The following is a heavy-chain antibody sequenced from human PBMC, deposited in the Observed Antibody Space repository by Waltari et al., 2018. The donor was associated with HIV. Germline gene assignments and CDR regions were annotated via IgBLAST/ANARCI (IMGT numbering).Heavy chain of an antibody. CDR2: IGSLQNFI. CDR1: GFRFTDYN. Sequence: EVILVASGGGLVRPGGSLRLSCSASGFRFTDYNMNWVRHGPGKGLEWVASIGSLQNFIQYADSVKGRFTVSRDNARNSLYLQMNSLTAEDTAVYYCARGPPSGWSWFDPWGQGTLVTVSS. V-gene: IGHV3-21*01. CDR3: ARGPPSGWSWFDP. D-gene: IGHD6-19*01. J-gene: IGHJ5*02.